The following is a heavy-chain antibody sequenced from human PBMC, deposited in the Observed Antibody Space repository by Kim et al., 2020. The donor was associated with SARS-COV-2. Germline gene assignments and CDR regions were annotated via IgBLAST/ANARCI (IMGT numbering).Heavy chain of an antibody. CDR1: GFTLSSYW. CDR3: ARDLRGPFDN. J-gene: IGHJ3*02. CDR2: IEDHGSGT. Sequence: GGSLRLSCAASGFTLSSYWMHWVRQTPGEGLVWVSRIEDHGSGTSYADSGRGRFILSRDNARNTLYLQMNSLRADDTAVYYCARDLRGPFDNWGQG. D-gene: IGHD3-16*01. V-gene: IGHV3-74*01.